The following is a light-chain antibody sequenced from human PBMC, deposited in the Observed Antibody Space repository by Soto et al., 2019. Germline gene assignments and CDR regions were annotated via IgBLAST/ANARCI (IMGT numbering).Light chain of an antibody. V-gene: IGKV3D-20*02. CDR2: GAS. J-gene: IGKJ5*01. CDR1: QSVSSSY. CDR3: QQRSNCPIT. Sequence: EIVLTQSPGTLSVSPGERATLSCRASQSVSSSYLAWYQRKPGKAPRLTIYGASSRATGITDRIRGTGSETDFHPTISRLEPEGFAVYYCQQRSNCPITLSQGTRLEIK.